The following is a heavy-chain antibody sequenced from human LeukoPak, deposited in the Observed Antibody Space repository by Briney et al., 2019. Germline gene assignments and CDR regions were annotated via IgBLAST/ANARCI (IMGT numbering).Heavy chain of an antibody. CDR3: ATQSNTLVVVISPFDY. CDR1: GFTFSTFP. CDR2: IQDDGATT. D-gene: IGHD3-22*01. V-gene: IGHV3-30*02. Sequence: GGSLRLSCAASGFTFSTFPMHWVRQAPGKGLEWVALIQDDGATTYYADSVGGRFTFSRDNSKSTVYLQMNSLTPDDTAVYYCATQSNTLVVVISPFDYWGQGTLVAVSA. J-gene: IGHJ4*02.